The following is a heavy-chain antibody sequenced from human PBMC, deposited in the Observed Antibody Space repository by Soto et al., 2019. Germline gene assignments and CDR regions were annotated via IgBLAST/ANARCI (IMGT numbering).Heavy chain of an antibody. V-gene: IGHV2-5*02. J-gene: IGHJ4*02. CDR3: ARSKYSISSFDY. CDR2: TYWDDDK. D-gene: IGHD6-6*01. CDR1: GFSLSTDDVG. Sequence: SGPTLVNPTQTLTLTCTVSGFSLSTDDVGVGWIRQPPGKALDWLAVTYWDDDKRYSPSLKSRLTITKDTSKNQVLLTMTNMDPVDTATYFCARSKYSISSFDYWGQGALVTVSS.